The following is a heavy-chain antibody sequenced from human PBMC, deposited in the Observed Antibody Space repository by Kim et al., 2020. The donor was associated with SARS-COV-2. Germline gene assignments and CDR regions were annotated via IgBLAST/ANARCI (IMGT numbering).Heavy chain of an antibody. Sequence: GGSLRLSCAASGFTFSSSAMSWVRQAPGKGLEWVSAISGSGASTYYADSVKGRFTISRDNSKSTLYLQMNSLRAEDTALYYCAKVRAVAVYYYYGMDVWG. CDR2: ISGSGAST. V-gene: IGHV3-23*01. D-gene: IGHD6-19*01. CDR3: AKVRAVAVYYYYGMDV. CDR1: GFTFSSSA. J-gene: IGHJ6*01.